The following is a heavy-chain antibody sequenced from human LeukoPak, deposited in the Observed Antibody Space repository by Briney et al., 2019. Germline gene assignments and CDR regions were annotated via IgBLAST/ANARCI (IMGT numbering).Heavy chain of an antibody. CDR2: IKTDGSQI. J-gene: IGHJ4*02. CDR1: GFTFSTYG. D-gene: IGHD7-27*01. Sequence: QPGGTLRLSCVASGFTFSTYGMSWVRQAPGKGLEWVANIKTDGSQIYYVDSVKGRFTISRDNAKNSLYLQMNSLRAEDTAVYYCARDLNWETYWGQGTLVTVSS. CDR3: ARDLNWETY. V-gene: IGHV3-7*01.